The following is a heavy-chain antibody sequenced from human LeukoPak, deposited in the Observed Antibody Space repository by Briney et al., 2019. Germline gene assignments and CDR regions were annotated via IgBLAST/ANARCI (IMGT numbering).Heavy chain of an antibody. J-gene: IGHJ4*02. Sequence: GGSLRLSCAASGFTFSYYGVHWVRQAPGKGLEWVTFISYDGSNKHYADSVKGRFTISRDNAKNSLYLQMNSLRAEDTALYYCAKDMVTYYYDSSGLFDYWGQGTLVTVSS. CDR3: AKDMVTYYYDSSGLFDY. CDR1: GFTFSYYG. CDR2: ISYDGSNK. V-gene: IGHV3-30*18. D-gene: IGHD3-22*01.